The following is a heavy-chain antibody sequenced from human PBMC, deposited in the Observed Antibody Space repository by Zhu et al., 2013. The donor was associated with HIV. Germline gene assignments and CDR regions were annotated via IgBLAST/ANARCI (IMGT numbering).Heavy chain of an antibody. J-gene: IGHJ6*02. CDR2: IIPIFGTA. CDR3: ARYGEGDGDYVPAYYYYYGMDV. V-gene: IGHV1-69*06. D-gene: IGHD4-17*01. Sequence: QVQLVQSGAEVKKPGSSVKVSCKASGGTFSSYAISWVRQAPGQGLEWMGGIIPIFGTANYAQKFQGRVTITADKSTSTAYMELSSLRSEDTAVYYCARYGEGDGDYVPAYYYYYGMDVWGQGTTVTVSS. CDR1: GGTFSSYA.